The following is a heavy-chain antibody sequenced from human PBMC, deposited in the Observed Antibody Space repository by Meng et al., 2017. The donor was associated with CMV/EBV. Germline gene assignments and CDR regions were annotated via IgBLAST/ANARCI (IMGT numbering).Heavy chain of an antibody. Sequence: SCKASGGTFSSYTISWVRQAPGQGLEWVGRIIPILGIANYAQKFQGRVTITADKSTSTAYMELSSLRSEDTAVYYCARDRLRQGFDPWGQGTLVTVSS. CDR3: ARDRLRQGFDP. CDR1: GGTFSSYT. D-gene: IGHD4-17*01. V-gene: IGHV1-69*04. J-gene: IGHJ5*02. CDR2: IIPILGIA.